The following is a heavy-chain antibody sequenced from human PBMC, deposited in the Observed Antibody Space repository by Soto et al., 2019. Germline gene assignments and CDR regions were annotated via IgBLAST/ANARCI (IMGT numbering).Heavy chain of an antibody. CDR2: ISTNGGST. CDR3: VKGEYYYDSSGYYPSDY. J-gene: IGHJ4*02. D-gene: IGHD3-22*01. Sequence: GGSLRLSCSASGFTFSSYAMHWVRQAPGKGLEYVSSISTNGGSTHYADSVKGRFTISRDNSKNTQYLQMSSLRADDTAVYYCVKGEYYYDSSGYYPSDYWGQGS. V-gene: IGHV3-64D*06. CDR1: GFTFSSYA.